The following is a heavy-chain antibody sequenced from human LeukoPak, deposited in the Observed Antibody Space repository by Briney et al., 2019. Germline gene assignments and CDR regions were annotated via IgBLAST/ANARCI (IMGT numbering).Heavy chain of an antibody. CDR2: INHSGST. CDR3: ARLWGQWLVFDY. CDR1: GGSFSGYY. Sequence: PSETLSLTCAVYGGSFSGYYWSWIRQPPGKGLEWIGEINHSGSTNYNPSLKSRVTISVDTSKNQFSLKLSSVTAADTAVYYCARLWGQWLVFDYWGQGTLVTVSS. J-gene: IGHJ4*02. D-gene: IGHD6-19*01. V-gene: IGHV4-34*01.